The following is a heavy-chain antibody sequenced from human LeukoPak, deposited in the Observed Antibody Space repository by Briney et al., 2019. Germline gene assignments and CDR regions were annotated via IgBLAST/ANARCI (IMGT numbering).Heavy chain of an antibody. D-gene: IGHD3-10*01. V-gene: IGHV1-2*04. CDR3: ARTWFGDPAPYWYFDL. CDR2: INPNSGGT. CDR1: GYTFTGYY. J-gene: IGHJ2*01. Sequence: ASVKVSCKASGYTFTGYYMHWVRQAPGQGLEWMGWINPNSGGTNYAQKFQGWVTMTRDTSISTAYMELSRLRSDDTAVYYCARTWFGDPAPYWYFDLWGRGTLVTVSS.